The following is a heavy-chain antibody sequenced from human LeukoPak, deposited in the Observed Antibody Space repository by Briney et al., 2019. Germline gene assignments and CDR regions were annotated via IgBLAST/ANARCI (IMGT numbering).Heavy chain of an antibody. J-gene: IGHJ5*02. V-gene: IGHV3-30*02. CDR3: AKESAVTPGNVNWFDP. Sequence: GRSLRLSCAASGFTFRSYGMHWVRKAPGKGLEWLAFIRYDGSNKYYAVSVKGRFTISRDNSKNTLYLQMKSLRAEDTAVYFCAKESAVTPGNVNWFDPWGQGTLVTVSS. D-gene: IGHD4-17*01. CDR1: GFTFRSYG. CDR2: IRYDGSNK.